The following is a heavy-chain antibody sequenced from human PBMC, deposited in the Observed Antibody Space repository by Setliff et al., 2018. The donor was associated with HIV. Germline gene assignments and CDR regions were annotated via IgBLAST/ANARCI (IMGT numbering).Heavy chain of an antibody. V-gene: IGHV3-43*01. CDR3: AAGRSGSYYYNNDLSEY. D-gene: IGHD3-10*01. CDR1: GFTFHDYT. CDR2: ISWDGGST. J-gene: IGHJ4*02. Sequence: GGSLRLSCAASGFTFHDYTMHWVRQAPGKGLEWVSLISWDGGSTYYADSVKGRFTISRDNSKNSLYLQMNSLRTEDTALYYCAAGRSGSYYYNNDLSEYWGQGTLVTVSS.